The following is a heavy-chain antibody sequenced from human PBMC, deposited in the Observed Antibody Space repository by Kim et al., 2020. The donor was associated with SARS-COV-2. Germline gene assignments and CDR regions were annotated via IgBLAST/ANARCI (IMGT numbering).Heavy chain of an antibody. V-gene: IGHV3-9*01. CDR1: GFTFDDYA. CDR3: AKDKSRSTSYQWYYYGMDV. Sequence: GGSLRLSCAASGFTFDDYAMHWVRQAPGKGLEWVSGISWNSGSIGYADSVKGRFTISRDNAKNSLYLQMNSLRAEDTALYYCAKDKSRSTSYQWYYYGMDVWGQVTTVTVSS. J-gene: IGHJ6*02. CDR2: ISWNSGSI. D-gene: IGHD2-2*01.